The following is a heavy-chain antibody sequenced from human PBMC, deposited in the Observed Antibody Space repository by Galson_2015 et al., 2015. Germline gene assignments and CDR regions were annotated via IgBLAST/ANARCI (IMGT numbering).Heavy chain of an antibody. V-gene: IGHV1-18*04. CDR2: ISSYNGDT. CDR1: GYSFTSDA. Sequence: SVKVSCKAYGYSFTSDAISWVRQAPGQGPEWMGWISSYNGDTITLQRFRDRLTMTTDTSTDTVYMELRNLRSDDTALYCCARDNWSGQRLTRGAPFDIWGQGTMVTVSS. J-gene: IGHJ3*02. D-gene: IGHD6-19*01. CDR3: ARDNWSGQRLTRGAPFDI.